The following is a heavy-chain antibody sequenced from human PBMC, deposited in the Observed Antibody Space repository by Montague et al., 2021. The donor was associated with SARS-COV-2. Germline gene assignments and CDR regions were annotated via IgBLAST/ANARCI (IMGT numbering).Heavy chain of an antibody. J-gene: IGHJ3*02. CDR3: AMARTRITMIVVVIDAFDI. D-gene: IGHD3-22*01. CDR1: GGSISSGGYY. CDR2: IYYRGST. V-gene: IGHV4-31*03. Sequence: TLSLTCTVSGGSISSGGYYWSWIRQHPGKGLEWIGYIYYRGSTYYKSSLKSRVTISVDTSKNQFSLKLGFVTAADTAVYYCAMARTRITMIVVVIDAFDIWGQGTMVTDSS.